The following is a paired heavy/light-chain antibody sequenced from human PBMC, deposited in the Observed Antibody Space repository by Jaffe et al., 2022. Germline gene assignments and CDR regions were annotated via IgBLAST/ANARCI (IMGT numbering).Light chain of an antibody. CDR1: SLRSYY. V-gene: IGLV3-19*01. Sequence: SSELTQDPAVSVALGQTVRITCQGDSLRSYYASWYQQKPGQAPVLVIYGKNDRPSGIPDRFSGSSSGNTASLTITGAQAEDEADYYCNSRDSNGNHVVFGGGTKLTVL. J-gene: IGLJ2*01. CDR2: GKN. CDR3: NSRDSNGNHVV.
Heavy chain of an antibody. V-gene: IGHV3-23*01. CDR2: ISGSGGST. D-gene: IGHD4-17*01. CDR3: AKDLGSVTTYYFDY. Sequence: EVQLLESGGGLVQPGGSLRLSCAVSGFTFSRCDMSWVRQAPGKGLEWVSAISGSGGSTYYADSVKGRFTISRDNSKNTLYLQMNSLTAEDTAVYYCAKDLGSVTTYYFDYWGQGTLVTVSS. CDR1: GFTFSRCD. J-gene: IGHJ4*02.